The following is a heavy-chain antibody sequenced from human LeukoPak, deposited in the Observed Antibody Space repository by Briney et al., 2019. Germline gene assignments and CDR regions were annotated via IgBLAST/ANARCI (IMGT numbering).Heavy chain of an antibody. Sequence: SETLSLTCTVSGGSISSGSYYCSWIRQPAGKGLEWIGRIYTSGSTNYNPSLKSRVPITVDTPKNQLSLKLTSVTAPDTDVNDWARDRILTWYHYMAVW. CDR3: ARDRILTWYHYMAV. J-gene: IGHJ6*03. CDR2: IYTSGST. CDR1: GGSISSGSYY. V-gene: IGHV4-61*02. D-gene: IGHD2-15*01.